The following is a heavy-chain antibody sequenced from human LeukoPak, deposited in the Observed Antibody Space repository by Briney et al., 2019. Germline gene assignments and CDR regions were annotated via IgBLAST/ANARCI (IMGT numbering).Heavy chain of an antibody. D-gene: IGHD6-19*01. V-gene: IGHV1-46*01. J-gene: IGHJ4*02. CDR1: GYTFTSYY. Sequence: ASVKVSCKASGYTFTSYYMHWVRQAPGQGLEWMGIINPSGGSTSYAQKFQGRVTMTRDTSTSTVYMELSRLRSDDTAVYYCARVLAVAGTTFDYWGQGTLVTVSS. CDR2: INPSGGST. CDR3: ARVLAVAGTTFDY.